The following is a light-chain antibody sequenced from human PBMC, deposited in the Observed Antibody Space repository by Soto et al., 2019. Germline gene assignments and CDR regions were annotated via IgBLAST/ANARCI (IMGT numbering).Light chain of an antibody. V-gene: IGKV1-39*01. J-gene: IGKJ1*01. CDR3: QRSFNTPRT. CDR2: GAS. Sequence: DIQMTQSPSSLSASVGDRVTITCRASQSIRTYVNWYQQKPGKAPNLLIYGASSLQSGVPSRFSGSGSRTDFTITISSLQPDDFATYYCQRSFNTPRTFGQGTKVEIK. CDR1: QSIRTY.